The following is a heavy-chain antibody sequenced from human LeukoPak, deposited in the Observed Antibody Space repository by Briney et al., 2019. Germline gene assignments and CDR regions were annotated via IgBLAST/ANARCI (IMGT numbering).Heavy chain of an antibody. CDR2: IYYSGST. CDR1: GGSISSYY. CDR3: ARHGVHEAYYDSSGYAFDI. D-gene: IGHD3-22*01. J-gene: IGHJ3*02. V-gene: IGHV4-59*08. Sequence: SETLSLTCTVSGGSISSYYWSWIRQPPGKGLEWIGYIYYSGSTNYNPSLKSRVTISVDTSKNQFSLKLSSVTAADTAVYYCARHGVHEAYYDSSGYAFDIWGQGTTVTVSS.